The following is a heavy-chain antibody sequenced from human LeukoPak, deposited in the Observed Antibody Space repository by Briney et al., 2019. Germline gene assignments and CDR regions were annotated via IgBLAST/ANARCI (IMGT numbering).Heavy chain of an antibody. CDR1: GYTFTSYG. CDR2: ISAYNGNT. CDR3: ARVGGTMVRGVISTWFDP. J-gene: IGHJ5*02. Sequence: GASVKVSCKASGYTFTSYGISWVRQAHGQGLEWMGWISAYNGNTNYAQKLQGRVTMTTDTSTSTAYMELRSLRSDDTAVYYCARVGGTMVRGVISTWFDPWGQGTLVTVSS. V-gene: IGHV1-18*01. D-gene: IGHD3-10*01.